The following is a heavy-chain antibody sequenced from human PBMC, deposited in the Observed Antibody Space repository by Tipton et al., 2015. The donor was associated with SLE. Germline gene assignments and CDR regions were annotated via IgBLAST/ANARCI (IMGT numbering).Heavy chain of an antibody. CDR2: IYDSGST. CDR3: AAHAAGRGGSGY. D-gene: IGHD2-15*01. V-gene: IGHV4-59*08. Sequence: TLSLTCTVSGDSISSYYWSWIRQPPGKGLEWIGYIYDSGSTNYNPSLKSRVTISVDTSKNQFSLKLSSVTAADTAVYYCAAHAAGRGGSGYWGQGTLVTVSS. CDR1: GDSISSYY. J-gene: IGHJ4*02.